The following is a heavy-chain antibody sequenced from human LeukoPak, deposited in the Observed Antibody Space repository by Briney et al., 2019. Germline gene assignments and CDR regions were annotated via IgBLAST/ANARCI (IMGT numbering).Heavy chain of an antibody. CDR1: GYTFTSYA. Sequence: GASVKVSCKASGYTFTSYAMHWVRQAPGQRLEWMGWINAGNGNTKYSQKFQGRVTITRDTSASTAYMELSSLRSEDTAVYYCAREAAVVLWLGELNIWGQGTLVTVSS. D-gene: IGHD3-10*01. V-gene: IGHV1-3*01. CDR2: INAGNGNT. CDR3: AREAAVVLWLGELNI. J-gene: IGHJ4*02.